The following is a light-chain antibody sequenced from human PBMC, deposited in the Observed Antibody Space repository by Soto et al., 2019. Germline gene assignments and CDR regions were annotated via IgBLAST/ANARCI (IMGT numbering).Light chain of an antibody. Sequence: DIQMTQSPSSVSASVGDRVTITCRASQGISNWLAWYQQKPGQAPKLLIYAASSLHSGVPSRFSGSGSGTDFTLTISSQQPEDFATYFCQQSNSFPHTFGRGTKLEI. CDR2: AAS. CDR3: QQSNSFPHT. J-gene: IGKJ2*01. V-gene: IGKV1-12*01. CDR1: QGISNW.